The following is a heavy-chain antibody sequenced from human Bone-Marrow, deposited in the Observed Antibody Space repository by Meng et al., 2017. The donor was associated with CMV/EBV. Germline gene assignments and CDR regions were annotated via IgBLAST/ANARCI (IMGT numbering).Heavy chain of an antibody. J-gene: IGHJ6*02. V-gene: IGHV1-46*01. Sequence: ASVKVSCKASGYTFTNYYMHWVRQAPGHGLEWMGIINPSGGSTTFAQRFQGRISMTRDTSTSTFYMTLSSLSSEDTAVYYCARGTWNHAHYYYGMDVWGQGTTVTVSS. CDR1: GYTFTNYY. CDR2: INPSGGST. CDR3: ARGTWNHAHYYYGMDV. D-gene: IGHD1-14*01.